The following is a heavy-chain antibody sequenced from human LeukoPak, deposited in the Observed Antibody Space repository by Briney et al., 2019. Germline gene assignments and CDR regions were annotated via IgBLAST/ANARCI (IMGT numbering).Heavy chain of an antibody. CDR1: GGTFSSYA. CDR2: TIPILGIS. Sequence: ASVKVSCKASGGTFSSYAISWVRQAPGQGLEWMGRTIPILGISNYAQKFQGRVTITADKSTSTAYMELSSLRSEDTAVHYCARDPVGGPWGQGTLVTVSS. D-gene: IGHD3-10*01. V-gene: IGHV1-69*04. J-gene: IGHJ5*02. CDR3: ARDPVGGP.